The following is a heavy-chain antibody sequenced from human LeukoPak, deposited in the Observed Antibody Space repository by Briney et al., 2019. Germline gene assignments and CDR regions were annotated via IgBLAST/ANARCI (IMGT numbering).Heavy chain of an antibody. V-gene: IGHV3-23*01. CDR2: ISGSGGRT. J-gene: IGHJ4*02. D-gene: IGHD4-17*01. CDR1: GFTFSSYA. CDR3: ARNPYGDYNFDY. Sequence: GGSLRLSCAASGFTFSSYAMIWVRQAPGKGLEWVSAISGSGGRTYYADSVKGRFTISRDNSKNTLYLQMNSLRAEDTAVYYCARNPYGDYNFDYWGQGTLVTVSS.